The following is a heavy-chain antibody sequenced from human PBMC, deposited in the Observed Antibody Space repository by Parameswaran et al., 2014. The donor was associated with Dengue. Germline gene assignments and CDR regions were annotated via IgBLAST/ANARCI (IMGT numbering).Heavy chain of an antibody. J-gene: IGHJ4*02. Sequence: GSLRLSCAVYGGSFSGYYWSWIRQPPGKGLEWIGEINHSGSTNYNPSLKSRVTISVDTSKNQFSLKLSSVTAADTAVYYCARARSTTVTRADYFDYWGQGTLVTVSS. CDR2: INHSGST. D-gene: IGHD4-17*01. CDR3: ARARSTTVTRADYFDY. V-gene: IGHV4-34*01. CDR1: GGSFSGYY.